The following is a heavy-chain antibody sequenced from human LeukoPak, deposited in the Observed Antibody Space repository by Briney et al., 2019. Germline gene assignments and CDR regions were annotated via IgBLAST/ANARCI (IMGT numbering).Heavy chain of an antibody. V-gene: IGHV3-33*05. D-gene: IGHD3-10*01. CDR3: ARGHKSYDAFDI. J-gene: IGHJ3*02. Sequence: GGSLRLSCAASGFTFSSYGMHWVRQAPGKGLEWVAVISYDGSNKYYADSVKGRFTISRDNAKNSLYLQMNSLRAEDTAVYYCARGHKSYDAFDIWGQGTMVTVSS. CDR1: GFTFSSYG. CDR2: ISYDGSNK.